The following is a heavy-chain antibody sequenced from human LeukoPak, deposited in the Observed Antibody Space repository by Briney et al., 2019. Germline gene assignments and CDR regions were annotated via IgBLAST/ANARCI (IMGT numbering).Heavy chain of an antibody. J-gene: IGHJ6*01. CDR2: ISGSGGRT. CDR1: GFTFRSYV. D-gene: IGHD3-16*02. CDR3: ARDMQLST. V-gene: IGHV3-23*01. Sequence: GGYLRFSCAASGFTFRSYVMSWVRQAPGKGLEGVSVISGSGGRTYDAESVRGRFTISRDKSKDTLFLQMNSLRAEDTAIYYCARDMQLSTWGVGTMVTV.